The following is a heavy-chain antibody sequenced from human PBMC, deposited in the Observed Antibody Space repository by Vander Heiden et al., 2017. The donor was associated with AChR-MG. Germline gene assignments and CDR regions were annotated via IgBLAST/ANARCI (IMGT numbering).Heavy chain of an antibody. CDR2: VYPGDSDT. D-gene: IGHD3-22*01. V-gene: IGHV5-51*01. Sequence: EVQLVQSGTEVKKPGESLKISCKGSGYTFTDSWIGWVRQMPGKGLEWMGIVYPGDSDTRYNPSFQGQVTISADKSITTAYLQWSSLKASDTAMYYCARHKGGSGGYYPDTWGQGTLVTVSS. CDR1: GYTFTDSW. CDR3: ARHKGGSGGYYPDT. J-gene: IGHJ5*02.